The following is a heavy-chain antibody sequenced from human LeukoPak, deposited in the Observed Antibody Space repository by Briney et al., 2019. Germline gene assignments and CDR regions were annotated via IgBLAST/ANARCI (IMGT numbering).Heavy chain of an antibody. CDR3: ANGRGSYYYDSSGYIFDY. J-gene: IGHJ4*02. CDR1: GFTFATHG. CDR2: ISGSGGST. D-gene: IGHD3-22*01. V-gene: IGHV3-23*01. Sequence: GGSLRLSCAASGFTFATHGMTWVRQAPGKGLEWVSAISGSGGSTYYADSVKGRFTISRDNSKNTLYLQMNSLRAEDTAVYYCANGRGSYYYDSSGYIFDYWGQGTLVTVSS.